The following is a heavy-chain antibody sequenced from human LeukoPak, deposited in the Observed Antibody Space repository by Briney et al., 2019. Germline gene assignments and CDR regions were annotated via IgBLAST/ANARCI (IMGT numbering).Heavy chain of an antibody. CDR2: ISSNGGST. V-gene: IGHV3-64D*06. CDR1: GFTFSSYA. Sequence: GGSLRLSCSASGFTFSSYAMHWVRQAPGKGLEYVSAISSNGGSTYYADSVKGRFTISRDNSKNTLYLQMSSLRAEDTAVYYCVKEGPERGFWYSYGSATFDCWGQGTLVTVSS. J-gene: IGHJ4*02. D-gene: IGHD5-18*01. CDR3: VKEGPERGFWYSYGSATFDC.